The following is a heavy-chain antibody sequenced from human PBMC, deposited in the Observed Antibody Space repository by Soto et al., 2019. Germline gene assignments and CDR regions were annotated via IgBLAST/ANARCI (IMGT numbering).Heavy chain of an antibody. D-gene: IGHD1-26*01. V-gene: IGHV4-31*03. CDR3: ARGFDSGNYYIFDP. J-gene: IGHJ5*02. CDR2: IYYTGTT. CDR1: GGSISSGTYY. Sequence: QVQLQESGPGLVKPSQTLSLTCTVSGGSISSGTYYWSWIRQHPGKGLEGIGHIYYTGTTSYNPSLKTRVTISPDTSKSQFSLKLSSVTAEDTAVYFCARGFDSGNYYIFDPWGQGTLVTVSS.